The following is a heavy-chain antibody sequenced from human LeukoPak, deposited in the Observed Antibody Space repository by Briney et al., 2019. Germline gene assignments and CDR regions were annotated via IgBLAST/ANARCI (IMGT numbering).Heavy chain of an antibody. CDR2: IYYSGST. CDR3: ARGVEYSSSSGLGY. J-gene: IGHJ4*02. CDR1: GGSISSYY. D-gene: IGHD6-6*01. V-gene: IGHV4-59*01. Sequence: SETLSLTCTVSGGSISSYYCSWIRQPPGKGLEWIGYIYYSGSTNYNPSLKSRVTISVDTSKNQFSLKLSSVTAADTALYYCARGVEYSSSSGLGYWCQRTMVTVSS.